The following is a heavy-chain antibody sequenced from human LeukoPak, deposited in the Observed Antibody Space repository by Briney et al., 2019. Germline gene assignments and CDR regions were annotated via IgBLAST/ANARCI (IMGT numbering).Heavy chain of an antibody. Sequence: GASVKVSCKASGYTFTSYYMHWVRQAPGQGLEWMGIINPSGGSTSYAQKFQGRVTMTRDTSTSTVYMELSSLRSEDTAVYYCARDQLATVTSRHYYYYYGMDVRGQGTTVTVSS. CDR1: GYTFTSYY. CDR3: ARDQLATVTSRHYYYYYGMDV. CDR2: INPSGGST. D-gene: IGHD4-17*01. V-gene: IGHV1-46*01. J-gene: IGHJ6*02.